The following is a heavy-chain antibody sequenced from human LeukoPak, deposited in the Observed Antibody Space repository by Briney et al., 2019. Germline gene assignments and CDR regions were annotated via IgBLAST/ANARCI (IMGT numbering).Heavy chain of an antibody. CDR2: IYYSGST. Sequence: SETLSLTCTVSGGSISSYYWSWIRQPPGKGLEWIGYIYYSGSTNYNPSLKSRVTISVDTSKNQFSLKLSSVTAADTAVYYCARGGYSYGSRYCSGGSCFYYFDYWGQGTLVTVSS. CDR3: ARGGYSYGSRYCSGGSCFYYFDY. J-gene: IGHJ4*02. V-gene: IGHV4-59*01. D-gene: IGHD2-15*01. CDR1: GGSISSYY.